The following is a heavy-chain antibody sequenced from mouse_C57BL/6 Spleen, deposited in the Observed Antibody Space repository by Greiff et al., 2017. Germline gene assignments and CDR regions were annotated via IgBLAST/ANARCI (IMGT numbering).Heavy chain of an antibody. CDR2: IDPENGDT. CDR1: GFNIKDDY. D-gene: IGHD2-4*01. Sequence: VQLQQSGAELVRPGASVKLSCTASGFNIKDDYMHWVKQRPEQGLEWIGWIDPENGDTEYASKFQGKATITADTSSNTAYLQLSSLTSEDTAVYYCTTGLRRGDYYAMDYWGQGTSVTVSS. V-gene: IGHV14-4*01. CDR3: TTGLRRGDYYAMDY. J-gene: IGHJ4*01.